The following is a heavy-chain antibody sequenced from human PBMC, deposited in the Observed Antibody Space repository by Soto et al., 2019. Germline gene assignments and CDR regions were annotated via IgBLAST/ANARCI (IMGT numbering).Heavy chain of an antibody. CDR1: GFTFSSYW. CDR3: ARDRSWYSHFDLEY. V-gene: IGHV3-7*03. J-gene: IGHJ4*02. CDR2: IKQDGSEK. D-gene: IGHD2-15*01. Sequence: GGSLRLSCAASGFTFSSYWMSWVRQAPGKGLEWVANIKQDGSEKYYVDSVKGRFTISRDNAKNSLYLQMNSLRAEDTAVYYCARDRSWYSHFDLEYWGQGALVNVSS.